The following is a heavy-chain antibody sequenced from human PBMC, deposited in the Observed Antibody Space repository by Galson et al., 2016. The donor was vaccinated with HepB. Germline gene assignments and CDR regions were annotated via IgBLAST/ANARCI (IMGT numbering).Heavy chain of an antibody. D-gene: IGHD5-18*01. CDR3: AREKTATIDY. Sequence: SLRLSCAASGFTFSSYSMNWVRRAPGKGLEWVSYISSASSTIYYADSVKGRSTISRDNAKNSLYLQMNSLRDEDTAVYYCAREKTATIDYWGQGTLVTVSS. V-gene: IGHV3-48*02. J-gene: IGHJ4*02. CDR1: GFTFSSYS. CDR2: ISSASSTI.